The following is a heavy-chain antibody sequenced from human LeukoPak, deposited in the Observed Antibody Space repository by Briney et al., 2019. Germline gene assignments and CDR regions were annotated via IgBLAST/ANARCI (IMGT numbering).Heavy chain of an antibody. V-gene: IGHV1-2*02. J-gene: IGHJ6*03. Sequence: GASVKISCKASGYTFTDYYMHWVQQAPGQGLEWMGWINPNSGGTNYAQKFQGRVTMTRDTSISTAYMELSRLRSDDTAVYYCARGVVPAAFYYYYYYMDVWDKGTTVTVSS. D-gene: IGHD2-2*01. CDR1: GYTFTDYY. CDR3: ARGVVPAAFYYYYYYMDV. CDR2: INPNSGGT.